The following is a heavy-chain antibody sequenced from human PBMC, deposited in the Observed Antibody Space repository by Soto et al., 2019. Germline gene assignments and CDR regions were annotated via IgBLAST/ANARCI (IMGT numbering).Heavy chain of an antibody. J-gene: IGHJ4*01. CDR1: GGSISSYY. D-gene: IGHD5-18*01. CDR3: AREEYNYGYYFDY. V-gene: IGHV4-59*01. CDR2: IYYSGST. Sequence: SETLSLTCTVSGGSISSYYWSWIRQPPGKGLEWIGYIYYSGSTNYNPSLKSRVTISVDTSKNQFSLKLSSVTAADTAVYYCAREEYNYGYYFDYWGPATLVTVSS.